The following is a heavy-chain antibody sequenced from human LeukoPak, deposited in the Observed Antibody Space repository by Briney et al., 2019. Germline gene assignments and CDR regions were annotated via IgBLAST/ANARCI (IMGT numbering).Heavy chain of an antibody. J-gene: IGHJ4*02. Sequence: ASVKVSCKVSGYTLTELSMHWVRRAPGQGLEWLGGFDPDDGETIYAQKFQGRVTMTEDTSTDTAYMELSSLRSDDTAVYYCATDRGEGIDYWGQGTLVIVSS. CDR1: GYTLTELS. CDR2: FDPDDGET. D-gene: IGHD3-10*01. CDR3: ATDRGEGIDY. V-gene: IGHV1-24*01.